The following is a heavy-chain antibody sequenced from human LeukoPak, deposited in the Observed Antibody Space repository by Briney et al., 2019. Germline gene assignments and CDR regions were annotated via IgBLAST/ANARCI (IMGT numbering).Heavy chain of an antibody. J-gene: IGHJ6*02. CDR3: ARDLQLWTRRTRYYYYGMDV. D-gene: IGHD5-18*01. V-gene: IGHV1-69*04. Sequence: GASVKVSCKASGGTFSSYAIRWVRQAPGQGLEWMGRIIPMRGIANYAQKFQGRVTITADKSTSTAYMELSSLRSEDTAVYYCARDLQLWTRRTRYYYYGMDVWGQGTTVTVSS. CDR1: GGTFSSYA. CDR2: IIPMRGIA.